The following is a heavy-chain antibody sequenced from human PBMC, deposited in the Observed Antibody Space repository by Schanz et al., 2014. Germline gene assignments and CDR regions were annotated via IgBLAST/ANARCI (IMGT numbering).Heavy chain of an antibody. V-gene: IGHV3-23*04. Sequence: EVQLVESGGGVVQPGRSLRLSCAASGFTFGDYAMTWVRQAPGKGLEWVSAINTGVNTYYADSVRGRFTMSRDNSKNTLYLQRNSLRAGDAAVYYCAKYRGYYRVSGSYRELEYWGQGTLXTVSS. CDR1: GFTFGDYA. J-gene: IGHJ4*02. D-gene: IGHD3-10*01. CDR3: AKYRGYYRVSGSYRELEY. CDR2: INTGVNT.